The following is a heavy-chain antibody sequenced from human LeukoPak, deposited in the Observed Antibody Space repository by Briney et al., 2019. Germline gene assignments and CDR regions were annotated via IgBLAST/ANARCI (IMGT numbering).Heavy chain of an antibody. CDR2: ITYSGTT. Sequence: SETLSLTCTVSGDSISSSTYSTTYYWGWIRQPPGKGLEWIGSITYSGTTHYNASLKSRVTISVDTSKNQFSLRLSSVTAADTAVYYCASRFDLWGRGTLVTVSS. J-gene: IGHJ2*01. CDR3: ASRFDL. V-gene: IGHV4-39*01. CDR1: GDSISSSTYSTTYY.